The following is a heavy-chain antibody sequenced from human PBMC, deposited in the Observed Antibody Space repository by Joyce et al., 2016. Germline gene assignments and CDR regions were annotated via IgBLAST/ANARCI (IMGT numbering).Heavy chain of an antibody. CDR2: SEPEDGET. V-gene: IGHV1-24*01. CDR3: TTGTGLGGLHF. Sequence: QVQLVQSGAEVKKPGASVKVSCKVSGYTLNEVSMHWVRQAPGEGLEWMGTSEPEDGETIYAEKFEDRVTMTEDTSTDTAFMELSSLTFEDTAAYYCTTGTGLGGLHFWGQGTLVTVSS. J-gene: IGHJ4*01. CDR1: GYTLNEVS. D-gene: IGHD3/OR15-3a*01.